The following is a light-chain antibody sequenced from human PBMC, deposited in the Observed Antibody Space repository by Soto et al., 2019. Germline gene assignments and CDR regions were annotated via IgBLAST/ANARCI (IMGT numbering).Light chain of an antibody. CDR3: QKYNSASWT. V-gene: IGKV1-27*01. J-gene: IGKJ1*01. CDR2: AAS. CDR1: QGISNF. Sequence: DIQVTQSPSSLSASVGDRVTITCRASQGISNFLAWYQQEPGKVPKLLIYAASTLQSGVPSRFSGSGSGTDFTLTISSLQPEDVATYYCQKYNSASWTFGQGTKVDIK.